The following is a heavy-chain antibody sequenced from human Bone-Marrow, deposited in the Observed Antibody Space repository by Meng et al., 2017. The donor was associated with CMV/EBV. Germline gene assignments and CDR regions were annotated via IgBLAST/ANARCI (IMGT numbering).Heavy chain of an antibody. D-gene: IGHD5-24*01. V-gene: IGHV3-7*01. CDR1: GFTFSSYW. Sequence: GESLKISCAASGFTFSSYWMSWVRQAPGKGLEWVANIKQDGSEKYYVDSVKGRFTISRDNAKNSLYLQMNSLRAEDTAVYYCARGWLQNNYFDYWGQGTLVSLL. J-gene: IGHJ4*02. CDR3: ARGWLQNNYFDY. CDR2: IKQDGSEK.